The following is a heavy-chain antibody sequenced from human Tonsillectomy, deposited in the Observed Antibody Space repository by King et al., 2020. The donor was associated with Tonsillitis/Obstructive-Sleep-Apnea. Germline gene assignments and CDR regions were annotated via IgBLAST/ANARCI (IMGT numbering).Heavy chain of an antibody. CDR2: IGTAGDT. J-gene: IGHJ6*03. Sequence: VQLVESGGGLIQPGGSLRLSCAASGFTFSSYDMHWFRQATGKGLEWVSAIGTAGDTYYPGAVKGGINISRENAKNALYHQMNSLRAGDTAVYYCARGGPHFDSTTYYYYYMDVWGKGTTVTVSS. V-gene: IGHV3-13*04. CDR1: GFTFSSYD. CDR3: ARGGPHFDSTTYYYYYMDV. D-gene: IGHD3-9*01.